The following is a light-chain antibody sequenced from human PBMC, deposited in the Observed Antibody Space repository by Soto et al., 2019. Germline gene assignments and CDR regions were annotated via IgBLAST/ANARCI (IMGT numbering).Light chain of an antibody. V-gene: IGKV3-15*01. Sequence: EIVMTQSPATLSVSPGERATLSCRASQSISSSLAWYQQKPGQAPRLLIHGASTRATGNPGRFSGSGSGTDFTLTISRLEPEDFAVYYCQYYGTSPKPFGQGTKVDIK. CDR3: QYYGTSPKP. CDR2: GAS. CDR1: QSISSS. J-gene: IGKJ1*01.